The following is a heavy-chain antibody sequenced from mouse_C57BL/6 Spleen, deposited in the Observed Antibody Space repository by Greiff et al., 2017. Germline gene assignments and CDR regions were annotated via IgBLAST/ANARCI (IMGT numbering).Heavy chain of an antibody. CDR2: ISGGGGNT. CDR1: GFTFSSYT. V-gene: IGHV5-9*01. D-gene: IGHD1-1*01. Sequence: EVQLVESGGGLVKPGGSLKLSCAASGFTFSSYTMSWVRQTPEKRLEWVATISGGGGNTYYPDSVKGRFTISRDNAKNTLYLQMSSLRSEDTALYYCARSCSSPFDYWGQGTMLTVSA. J-gene: IGHJ2*01. CDR3: ARSCSSPFDY.